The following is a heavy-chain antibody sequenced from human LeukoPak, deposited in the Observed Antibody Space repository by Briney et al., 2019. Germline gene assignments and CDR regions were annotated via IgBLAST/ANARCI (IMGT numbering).Heavy chain of an antibody. CDR2: IDPVDGET. D-gene: IGHD3-10*01. V-gene: IGHV1-69-2*01. CDR1: GYPFSDDY. CDR3: ARDHEERGPYLDL. Sequence: ASVKVSCKASGYPFSDDYIHWVQEAPGKGLQWMGRIDPVDGETTYAERFQGRVTFTADTSTYTIYMELHSLTLADRAVYYCARDHEERGPYLDLWGQGTQVIVSS. J-gene: IGHJ4*02.